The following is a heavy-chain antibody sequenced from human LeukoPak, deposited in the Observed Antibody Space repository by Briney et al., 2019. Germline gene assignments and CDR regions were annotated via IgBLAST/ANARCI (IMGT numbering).Heavy chain of an antibody. CDR3: ARDHRSGYSYGSLPIDY. D-gene: IGHD5-18*01. CDR1: GGTSSSYA. J-gene: IGHJ4*02. CDR2: IIPILGIA. V-gene: IGHV1-69*04. Sequence: SVKVSCKASGGTSSSYAISWVRQAPGQGLEWMGRIIPILGIANYAQKFQGSVTITADKSTSTAYMELSSLRSEDTAVYYCARDHRSGYSYGSLPIDYWGQGTLVTVSS.